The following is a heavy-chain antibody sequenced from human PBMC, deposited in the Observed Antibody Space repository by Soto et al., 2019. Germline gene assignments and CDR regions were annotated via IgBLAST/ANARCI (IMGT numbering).Heavy chain of an antibody. D-gene: IGHD2-15*01. CDR2: FDPEDGET. CDR3: ATAILRSAAATSDY. J-gene: IGHJ4*02. Sequence: ASVKVSCKVSGYTLTELSMHWVRQAPGKGLEWMGGFDPEDGETIYAQKFQGSVTMTEDTSTDTAYMELSSLRSEDTAVYYCATAILRSAAATSDYWGQGTLVTVSS. V-gene: IGHV1-24*01. CDR1: GYTLTELS.